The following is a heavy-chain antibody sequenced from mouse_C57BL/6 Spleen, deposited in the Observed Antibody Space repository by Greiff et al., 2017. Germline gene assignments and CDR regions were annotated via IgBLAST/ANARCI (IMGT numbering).Heavy chain of an antibody. CDR1: GYTFTDYE. CDR3: TRSGDGYYGGYFDV. Sequence: VQLQQSGAELVRPGASVTLSCKASGYTFTDYEMHWVKQTPVHGLEWIGAIDPETGGTAYNQKFKGKAILTADKSSSTAYMELRSLTSEDSAVYYCTRSGDGYYGGYFDVWGTGTTVTVAS. CDR2: IDPETGGT. J-gene: IGHJ1*03. D-gene: IGHD2-3*01. V-gene: IGHV1-15*01.